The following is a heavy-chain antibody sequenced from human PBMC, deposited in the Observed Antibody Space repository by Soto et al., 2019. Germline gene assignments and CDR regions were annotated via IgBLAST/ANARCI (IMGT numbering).Heavy chain of an antibody. CDR1: GFTFTNAW. CDR3: TTAVVAGTYYYYGMDV. V-gene: IGHV3-15*07. Sequence: PGGSLRLSCAASGFTFTNAWMNWVRQAPGKGLEWGGRIKSKTDGGTTDYAAPVKGRFTISRDDSKNTLYLQMNSLKTEDTALYYCTTAVVAGTYYYYGMDVWGQGTTVTVSS. J-gene: IGHJ6*02. D-gene: IGHD2-15*01. CDR2: IKSKTDGGTT.